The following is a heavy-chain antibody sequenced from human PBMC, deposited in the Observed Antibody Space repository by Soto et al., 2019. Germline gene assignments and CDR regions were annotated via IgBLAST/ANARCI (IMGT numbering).Heavy chain of an antibody. CDR2: ISYDGSNK. J-gene: IGHJ6*02. CDR3: AKGDGSGSYFYYYYGMDV. Sequence: ESGGGVVQPGRSLRLSCAASGFTFSSYGMHWVRQAPGKGLEWVAVISYDGSNKYYADSVKGRFTISRDNSKNTLYLQMNSLRAEDTAVYYCAKGDGSGSYFYYYYGMDVWGQGTTVTVSS. CDR1: GFTFSSYG. V-gene: IGHV3-30*18. D-gene: IGHD3-10*01.